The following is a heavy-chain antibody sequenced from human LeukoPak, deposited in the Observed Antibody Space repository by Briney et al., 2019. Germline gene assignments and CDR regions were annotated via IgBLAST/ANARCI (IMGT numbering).Heavy chain of an antibody. CDR3: ARQSGSSTWSFDY. J-gene: IGHJ4*02. V-gene: IGHV4-34*01. CDR2: VNHSGSV. CDR1: GGSFSAYY. D-gene: IGHD6-13*01. Sequence: PSETLSLTCAVYGGSFSAYYWSWIRQPPGKGLEWIGEVNHSGSVHYNPSLKRRVTISLDTSKDQLSLKLSSVTAADTAVYYCARQSGSSTWSFDYWGQGTLVTVSS.